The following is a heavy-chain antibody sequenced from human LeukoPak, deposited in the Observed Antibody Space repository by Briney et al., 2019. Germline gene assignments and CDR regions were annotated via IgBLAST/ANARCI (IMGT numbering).Heavy chain of an antibody. CDR2: IRSSSSTI. J-gene: IGHJ3*02. CDR1: GFTFSNYS. V-gene: IGHV3-48*01. Sequence: GGSLRLSCEASGFTFSNYSMNWVRQAPGKGLKWVSYIRSSSSTIYYADSVKGRFTISRDNAKNSLYLQMNSLRAEDTAVYYCARAKRNGFDIWGQGTMVTVSS. CDR3: ARAKRNGFDI.